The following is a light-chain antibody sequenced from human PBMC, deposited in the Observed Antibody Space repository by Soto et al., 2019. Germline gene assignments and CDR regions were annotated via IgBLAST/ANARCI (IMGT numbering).Light chain of an antibody. CDR2: EVS. Sequence: QSALTQPASVSGSPGQSITISCTGTSSDVGSYNLVSWYQQHSGKAPKLIIYEVSKRPSGVSNRFSGSKSGNTASLTISGLQAEDEADYYCRSYANSSPAVFGGGTKLTVL. V-gene: IGLV2-23*02. CDR1: SSDVGSYNL. CDR3: RSYANSSPAV. J-gene: IGLJ2*01.